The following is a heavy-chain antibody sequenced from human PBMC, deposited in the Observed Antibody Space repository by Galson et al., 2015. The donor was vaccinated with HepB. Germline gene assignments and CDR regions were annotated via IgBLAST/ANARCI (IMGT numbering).Heavy chain of an antibody. CDR2: IRTKTDGETT. J-gene: IGHJ3*02. V-gene: IGHV3-15*01. Sequence: SLRLSCAASEFTFSSYWMNWVRQAPGRGLEWVGRIRTKTDGETTDYTAPVKGRFTISRDDSKNTLYLQMTSLKTEDTAVYFCTAQKLGRGAFDIWGQGTMVTVSS. CDR1: EFTFSSYW. CDR3: TAQKLGRGAFDI. D-gene: IGHD7-27*01.